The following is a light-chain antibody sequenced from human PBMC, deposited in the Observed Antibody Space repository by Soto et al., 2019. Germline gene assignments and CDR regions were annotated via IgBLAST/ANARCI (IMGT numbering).Light chain of an antibody. J-gene: IGKJ2*01. CDR1: QSVSSK. CDR3: QQYYDWPT. Sequence: EMVMPQSPGTLSGSQGERATLSCRTSQSVSSKSAWYQQKPGQAPRLLIYGASTRATGVPARFSGSGSGTEFTLTISSLQSEDFAVYFCQQYYDWPTFGQGTKVDIK. CDR2: GAS. V-gene: IGKV3-15*01.